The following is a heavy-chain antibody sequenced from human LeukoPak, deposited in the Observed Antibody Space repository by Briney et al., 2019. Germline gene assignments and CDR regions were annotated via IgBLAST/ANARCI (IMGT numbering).Heavy chain of an antibody. CDR1: GSTLSNYA. D-gene: IGHD2-21*02. CDR3: GKDHSPRGATDVDY. V-gene: IGHV3-23*01. CDR2: ITGSGGST. J-gene: IGHJ4*02. Sequence: AGSLRLSCAASGSTLSNYAMSWVRQPPGRGLEWVSSITGSGGSTYYADSVKGPFTISRDNSRDTLYLQMSTLRAQDTAVYHGGKDHSPRGATDVDYSGQRTPVTVSS.